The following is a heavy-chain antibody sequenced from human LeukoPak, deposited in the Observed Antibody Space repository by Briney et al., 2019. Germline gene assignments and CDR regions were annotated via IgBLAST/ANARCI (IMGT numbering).Heavy chain of an antibody. D-gene: IGHD6-13*01. V-gene: IGHV4-34*01. CDR1: GGSFSGYY. J-gene: IGHJ2*01. Sequence: PSETLSLTCAVYGGSFSGYYWSWIRQPPGKGLEWIGEINHSGSTNYNPSLKSRVTISVDTSKNQFSLKLSSVTAADTAVYYCARSGQQLVRSRYFDLWGRGTLVTVSS. CDR2: INHSGST. CDR3: ARSGQQLVRSRYFDL.